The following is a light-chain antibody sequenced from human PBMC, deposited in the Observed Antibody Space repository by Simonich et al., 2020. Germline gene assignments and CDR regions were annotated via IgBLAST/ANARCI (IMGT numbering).Light chain of an antibody. V-gene: IGKV3-15*01. CDR3: QQYYSTPIT. Sequence: ETVMTQSPATLSVSPGERATLSCRASPSVSSNLAWYQQKPGQAPRLLIYGASTRATGIPARFSGSGSGTEFTLTISSLQSEDVAVYYCQQYYSTPITFGQGTRLEIK. CDR1: PSVSSN. J-gene: IGKJ5*01. CDR2: GAS.